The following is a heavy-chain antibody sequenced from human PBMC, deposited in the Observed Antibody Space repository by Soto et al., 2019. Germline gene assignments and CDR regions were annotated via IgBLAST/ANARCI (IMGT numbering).Heavy chain of an antibody. D-gene: IGHD2-15*01. CDR1: GYTFTHFD. CDR3: ARAYHLVPKF. CDR2: MNPDSGNS. J-gene: IGHJ4*02. Sequence: ASVKVSCTTSGYTFTHFDIHWVRQATGQGLEWVGWMNPDSGNSGFTQRFQGRVSMTRNASMSTAYMEIHSLTSADTAIYYCARAYHLVPKFWGQGTLVTV. V-gene: IGHV1-8*01.